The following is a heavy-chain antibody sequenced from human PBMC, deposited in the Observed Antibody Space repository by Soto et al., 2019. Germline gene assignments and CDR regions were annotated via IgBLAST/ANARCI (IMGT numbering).Heavy chain of an antibody. CDR1: GFTVSSNY. CDR3: ARVKISRGYSYGYFFDY. V-gene: IGHV3-53*01. CDR2: IYSGGST. J-gene: IGHJ4*02. Sequence: PGGSLILSCAASGFTVSSNYMSWVRQAPGKGLEWVSVIYSGGSTYYADSVKGRFTISRDNSKNTLYLQMNSLRAEDTAVYYCARVKISRGYSYGYFFDYWGQGTLVTVSS. D-gene: IGHD5-18*01.